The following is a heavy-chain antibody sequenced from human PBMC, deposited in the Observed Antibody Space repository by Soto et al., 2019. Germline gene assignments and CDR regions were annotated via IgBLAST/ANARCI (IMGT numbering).Heavy chain of an antibody. CDR2: INPSGGST. J-gene: IGHJ6*02. V-gene: IGHV1-46*01. CDR1: GYTFTSYY. D-gene: IGHD3-22*01. Sequence: GASVKVSCKASGYTFTSYYMHWVRQAPGQGLEWMGIINPSGGSTSYAQKFQGRVTMTRDTSTSTVYMELSSLRSEDTAVYYCARDRYYYDSSGYLVPYYYGMDVWGQGTTVTVSS. CDR3: ARDRYYYDSSGYLVPYYYGMDV.